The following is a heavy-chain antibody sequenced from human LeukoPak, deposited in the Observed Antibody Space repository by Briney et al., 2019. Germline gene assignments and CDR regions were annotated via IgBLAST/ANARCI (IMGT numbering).Heavy chain of an antibody. J-gene: IGHJ5*02. CDR3: ARVGYDFWSGYYWFDP. D-gene: IGHD3-3*01. CDR1: GASISSYY. V-gene: IGHV4-59*01. Sequence: SETLSLTCTVSGASISSYYWSWIRQPPGKGLELIGHIYYSGSTNYNPSLKSRVTISIDTSKNQFSLKLSSVTAADTAVYYCARVGYDFWSGYYWFDPWGQGTLVTVSS. CDR2: IYYSGST.